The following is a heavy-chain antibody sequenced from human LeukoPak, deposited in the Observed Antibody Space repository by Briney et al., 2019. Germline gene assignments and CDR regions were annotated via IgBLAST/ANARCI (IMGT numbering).Heavy chain of an antibody. D-gene: IGHD6-6*01. V-gene: IGHV3-23*01. CDR2: ISGSGGST. Sequence: GGSLRLSCAASGFTFSSYAMSWVRQTPGKGLEWVSAISGSGGSTYYADSVKGRFTISRDNSKNTLYLQMSSLRAEDTAVYYCAREIGYSSSSFDYWGQGTLVTVSS. CDR3: AREIGYSSSSFDY. J-gene: IGHJ4*02. CDR1: GFTFSSYA.